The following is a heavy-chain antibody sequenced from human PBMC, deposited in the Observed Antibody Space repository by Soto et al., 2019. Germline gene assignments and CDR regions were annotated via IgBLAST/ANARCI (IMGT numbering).Heavy chain of an antibody. CDR1: GFTFRSYG. CDR2: ISYDGSNK. J-gene: IGHJ3*02. V-gene: IGHV3-30*18. D-gene: IGHD1-26*01. CDR3: AKGGVGSTSNAFDI. Sequence: QVQLVESGGGVVQPGRSLRLSCAASGFTFRSYGMHWVRQAPGKGLEWVAVISYDGSNKYYADSVKGRFTISRDNSKNTLYLQMNSLRAEDTAVYYCAKGGVGSTSNAFDICGQGTMVTVSS.